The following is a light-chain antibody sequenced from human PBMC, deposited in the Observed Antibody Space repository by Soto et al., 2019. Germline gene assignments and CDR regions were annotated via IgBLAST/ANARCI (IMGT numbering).Light chain of an antibody. CDR1: QSISNH. Sequence: DIQMTQSPSSLSASVEDRVIITWRASQSISNHLNWYQQKKGKAPKLLMFAASSLQSGVPSRLSGSRSGPDFTITISSMQNEDFATYYCQQSYSSPPTFGHGTKVDIK. CDR3: QQSYSSPPT. V-gene: IGKV1-39*01. CDR2: AAS. J-gene: IGKJ1*01.